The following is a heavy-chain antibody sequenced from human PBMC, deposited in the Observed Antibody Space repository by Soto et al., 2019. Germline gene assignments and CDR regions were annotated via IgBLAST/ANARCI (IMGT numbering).Heavy chain of an antibody. D-gene: IGHD1-1*01. Sequence: SETLSLTCIVSGESISSSSYYWGWIRQPPGKGLEWIGCIYYSGRTYYNPSFKSRVTISVDTSKNQFSLKLSSVTATDTAVYYCATQRTTALTQAYFDHWGQGALVTVSS. CDR1: GESISSSSYY. J-gene: IGHJ4*02. CDR3: ATQRTTALTQAYFDH. CDR2: IYYSGRT. V-gene: IGHV4-39*01.